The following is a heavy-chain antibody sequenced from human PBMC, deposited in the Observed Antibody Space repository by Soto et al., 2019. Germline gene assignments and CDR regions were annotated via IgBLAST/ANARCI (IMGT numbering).Heavy chain of an antibody. D-gene: IGHD2-21*01. CDR1: GGTFSTYS. CDR2: IIPMLGVR. J-gene: IGHJ3*02. CDR3: TIGSWSGEVFDI. V-gene: IGHV1-69*02. Sequence: QVQLVQSGAEVKKPGSSVKVSCKDSGGTFSTYSMFWVRQAPGQGLEWMGRIIPMLGVRNYAQRFQDRVTIIADKSTATLHMELSSLRSEATALYYCTIGSWSGEVFDIWGQGTMVTVSS.